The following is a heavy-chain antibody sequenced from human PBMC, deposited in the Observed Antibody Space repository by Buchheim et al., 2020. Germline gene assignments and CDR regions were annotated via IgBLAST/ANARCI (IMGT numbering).Heavy chain of an antibody. V-gene: IGHV3-48*03. J-gene: IGHJ4*02. CDR3: ARAGLDYGDYFGIVDY. CDR2: ISGSGTTI. Sequence: EVHLVESGGGLVQPGGSLRLSCAASGFTFSSYEMNWVRQAPGKGLEWVSYISGSGTTIYYADSVKGRVTVSRDNAKNSLYLQMNSLRAEDTAVYYCARAGLDYGDYFGIVDYWGQGTL. D-gene: IGHD4-17*01. CDR1: GFTFSSYE.